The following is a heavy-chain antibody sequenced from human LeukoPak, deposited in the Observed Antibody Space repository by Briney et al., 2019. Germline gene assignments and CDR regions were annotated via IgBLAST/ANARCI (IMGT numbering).Heavy chain of an antibody. J-gene: IGHJ3*02. CDR1: GGSISSSSYY. Sequence: SETLSLTCTVSGGSISSSSYYWGWIRQPPGKGLEWIGSIYYSGTTYYNPSLKSRVTMSEDTSKNQFSLKLSSVTAVDTAVYYCARNELAAAGAFDIWGQGTMVTVSS. CDR3: ARNELAAAGAFDI. CDR2: IYYSGTT. D-gene: IGHD1-1*01. V-gene: IGHV4-39*07.